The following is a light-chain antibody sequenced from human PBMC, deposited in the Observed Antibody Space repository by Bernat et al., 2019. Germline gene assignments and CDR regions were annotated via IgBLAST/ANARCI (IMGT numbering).Light chain of an antibody. V-gene: IGKV2-30*01. CDR2: KVS. CDR3: MQGTRWQGT. Sequence: DVVMSQSPLSLPVTPGQPASISCRSSQSLVDSDGNTYLHWFQQRPGHSPRRLIYKVSNRDAGVPDRFSGSGSGNVFTLKISGVEAEDGGVYYCMQGTRWQGTFGQGTKVEIK. CDR1: QSLVDSDGNTY. J-gene: IGKJ1*01.